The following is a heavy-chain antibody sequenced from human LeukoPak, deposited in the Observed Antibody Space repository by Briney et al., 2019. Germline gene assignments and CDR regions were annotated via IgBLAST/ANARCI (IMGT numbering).Heavy chain of an antibody. J-gene: IGHJ6*02. CDR3: ARIYGLIQKAMEG. D-gene: IGHD3-10*01. CDR1: GYSISSGYY. V-gene: IGHV4-38-2*02. CDR2: SYQGA. Sequence: KASETLSLTCTVSGYSISSGYYWGWVRQPPGTGLQWIATSYQGASLKSRVTISLDTSKNQFSLRLTSVTAADTAVYYCARIYGLIQKAMEGWGPGITVTVSS.